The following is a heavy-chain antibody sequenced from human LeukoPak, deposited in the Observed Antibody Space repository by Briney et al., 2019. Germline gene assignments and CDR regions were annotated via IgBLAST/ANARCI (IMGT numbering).Heavy chain of an antibody. J-gene: IGHJ3*02. V-gene: IGHV4-30-2*01. Sequence: SETLSLTCAVSGSSISSGGYSWSWIRQPPGKGLEWIGYIYHSGSTYYNPSLKSRVTISVDRSKNQFSLKLSSVTAADTAVYYCARVNRGYDAFDIWGQGTMVTVSS. D-gene: IGHD5-18*01. CDR1: GSSISSGGYS. CDR3: ARVNRGYDAFDI. CDR2: IYHSGST.